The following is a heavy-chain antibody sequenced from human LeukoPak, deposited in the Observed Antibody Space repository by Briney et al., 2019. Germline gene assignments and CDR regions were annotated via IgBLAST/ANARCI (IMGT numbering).Heavy chain of an antibody. V-gene: IGHV4-59*08. D-gene: IGHD3-16*01. CDR1: GGSIGSYY. CDR2: IDYSGST. J-gene: IGHJ4*02. CDR3: ARLNGGS. Sequence: SETLSLTCTVSGGSIGSYYWSWIRQPPGKGLEWIGYIDYSGSTKYNPSLKSRVTISVDTSNNQFSLKLSSVTATDTAVYYCARLNGGSWGQGTLVTVSS.